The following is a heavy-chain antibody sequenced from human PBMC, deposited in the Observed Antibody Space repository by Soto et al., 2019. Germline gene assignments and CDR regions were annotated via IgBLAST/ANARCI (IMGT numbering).Heavy chain of an antibody. V-gene: IGHV4-61*01. CDR2: ISYSGST. CDR3: ARDPDGMDV. CDR1: GGSVSSGSYY. Sequence: SETLSLTCTVSGGSVSSGSYYWSWIRQPPGKGLEWIGYISYSGSTNYNPSLKSRVTISVDTSKNQFSLKLSSVTAADTAVYYCARDPDGMDVWGQGTTVTVSS. J-gene: IGHJ6*02.